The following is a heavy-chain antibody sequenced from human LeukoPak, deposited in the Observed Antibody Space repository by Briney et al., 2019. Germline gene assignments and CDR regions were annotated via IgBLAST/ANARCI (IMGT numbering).Heavy chain of an antibody. CDR2: IYSGGST. Sequence: GGSLRLSCAASGFTVSSNYMSWVRQAPGKGLEWVSVIYSGGSTYYADSVKGRFTISRDNSKNTLYLQMNSLRAEDTAVYYCARDLSSYCSGGSCYPNVNYWGQGTLVTVSS. CDR1: GFTVSSNY. V-gene: IGHV3-66*01. CDR3: ARDLSSYCSGGSCYPNVNY. J-gene: IGHJ4*02. D-gene: IGHD2-15*01.